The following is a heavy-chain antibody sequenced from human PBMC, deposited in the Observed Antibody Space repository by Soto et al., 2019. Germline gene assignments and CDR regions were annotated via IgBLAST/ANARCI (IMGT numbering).Heavy chain of an antibody. CDR2: INTYNGNS. CDR1: GYTLTNYA. V-gene: IGHV1-18*01. Sequence: QVQLVQSAAEVKKPGASVKVSCKASGYTLTNYAISWVRQAPGQGPEWMGWINTYNGNSNYAQKFQGRVTMTTDTSTNTADMALRSLTSDDTAVYYCARDCTGGSCFCIYWGQGTLVTVSS. J-gene: IGHJ4*02. D-gene: IGHD2-15*01. CDR3: ARDCTGGSCFCIY.